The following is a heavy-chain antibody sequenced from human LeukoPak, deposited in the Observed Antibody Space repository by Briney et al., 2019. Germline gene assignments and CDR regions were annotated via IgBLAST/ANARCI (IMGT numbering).Heavy chain of an antibody. CDR3: ARDGYYDSSGSLNPRDY. CDR2: IIPIFGTA. V-gene: IGHV1-69*05. CDR1: GGTFSSYA. D-gene: IGHD3-22*01. J-gene: IGHJ4*02. Sequence: SVKVSCKASGGTFSSYAISWVRQAPGQGLEWMGGIIPIFGTANYAQKFQGRVTITTDESTSTAYMELSSLRSEDTALYYCARDGYYDSSGSLNPRDYWGQGTLVTVSS.